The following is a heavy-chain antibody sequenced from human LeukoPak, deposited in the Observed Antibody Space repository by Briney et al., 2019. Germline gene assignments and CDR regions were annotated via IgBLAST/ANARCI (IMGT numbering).Heavy chain of an antibody. J-gene: IGHJ3*02. CDR2: IYYSGST. CDR3: ARQAPLGGDAFDI. CDR1: GGSISSYY. D-gene: IGHD7-27*01. V-gene: IGHV4-59*08. Sequence: SETLSLTCTVSGGSISSYYWSWIRQPPGKGLEWIGYIYYSGSTNYNPSLKSRITISVDTSKNQFSLKLSSVAAADTAVYYCARQAPLGGDAFDIWGQGTMVTVSS.